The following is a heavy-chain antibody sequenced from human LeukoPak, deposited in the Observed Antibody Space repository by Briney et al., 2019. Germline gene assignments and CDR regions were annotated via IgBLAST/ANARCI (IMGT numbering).Heavy chain of an antibody. CDR1: AGSTRGYY. J-gene: IGHJ3*02. V-gene: IGHV4-4*07. Sequence: PSETLSLTCIVSAGSTRGYYWSWIRQPAGKGLEWIGRIYTSGSTNYNPSLKSRVTISVDTSKNQFSLKLSSVTAADTAVYYCARDRYTTLYAFDIWGQGTMVTVSS. D-gene: IGHD3-16*02. CDR2: IYTSGST. CDR3: ARDRYTTLYAFDI.